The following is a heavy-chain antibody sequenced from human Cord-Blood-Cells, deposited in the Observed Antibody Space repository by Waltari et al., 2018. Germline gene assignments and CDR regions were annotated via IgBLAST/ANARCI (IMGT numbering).Heavy chain of an antibody. V-gene: IGHV3-13*01. Sequence: EVQLVESGGGLVQPGGSLRLSCAASGFTFSSYDMPWVRQATGKGLEWVSAIGTAGDTYYPGSVKGRFTISRENAKNSLYLQMNSLRAGDTAVYYCARAIAAAGLVDYWGQGTLVTVSS. J-gene: IGHJ4*02. CDR3: ARAIAAAGLVDY. CDR2: IGTAGDT. CDR1: GFTFSSYD. D-gene: IGHD6-13*01.